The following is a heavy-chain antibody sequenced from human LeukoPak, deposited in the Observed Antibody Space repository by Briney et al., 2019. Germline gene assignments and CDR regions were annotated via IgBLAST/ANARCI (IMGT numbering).Heavy chain of an antibody. J-gene: IGHJ6*02. D-gene: IGHD3-22*01. Sequence: ASVKVSCKASGYTFTSYAMHWVRQAPGQRLEWMGWINAGNGNTKYSQKFQGRVTITRDTSASTAYMELSSLRSEDTAVYYCARTRYYYGSSGHSVVGMDVWGQGTTVTVSS. CDR3: ARTRYYYGSSGHSVVGMDV. CDR1: GYTFTSYA. CDR2: INAGNGNT. V-gene: IGHV1-3*01.